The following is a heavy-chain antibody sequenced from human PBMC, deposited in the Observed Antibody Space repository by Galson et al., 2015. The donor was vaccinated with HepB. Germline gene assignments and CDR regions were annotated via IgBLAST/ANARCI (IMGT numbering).Heavy chain of an antibody. CDR3: TKSVALARGMDV. CDR1: GDSVSNNNAA. Sequence: CAISGDSVSNNNAAWNWIRQSPSRGLEWLGRTHYRSKWAYDYAASVKSRIIIDPDTSKNQFTLQLVSVTPEDSAVYYCTKSVALARGMDVLGQGTTVTVSS. CDR2: THYRSKWAY. V-gene: IGHV6-1*01. D-gene: IGHD6-19*01. J-gene: IGHJ6*02.